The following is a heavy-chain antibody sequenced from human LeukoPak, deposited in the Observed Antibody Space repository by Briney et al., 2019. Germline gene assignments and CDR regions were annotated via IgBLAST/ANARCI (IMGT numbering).Heavy chain of an antibody. Sequence: GGSLRLSCVASGFTFTSTWMSWVRQAPGKGLEWVANIKKDGSEKNYVDSVKGRFTISRDNAKNSLYLQMNSLRADDTAVYYCARDPGFDYTSWGRGTLVTVSS. CDR2: IKKDGSEK. V-gene: IGHV3-7*01. CDR3: ARDPGFDYTS. CDR1: GFTFTSTW. D-gene: IGHD4-11*01. J-gene: IGHJ4*02.